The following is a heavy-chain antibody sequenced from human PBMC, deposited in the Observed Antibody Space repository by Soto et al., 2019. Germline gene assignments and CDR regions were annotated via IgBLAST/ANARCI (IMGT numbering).Heavy chain of an antibody. Sequence: ASVKVSCKASGGTFSSYAISWVRQAPGQGLEWMGGIIPIFGTANYAQKFQGKVTITADESTSTAYMELSSLRSEDTAVYYCARADTAMVPTCNWFDPWGQGTLVTVSS. D-gene: IGHD5-18*01. CDR1: GGTFSSYA. V-gene: IGHV1-69*13. CDR3: ARADTAMVPTCNWFDP. J-gene: IGHJ5*02. CDR2: IIPIFGTA.